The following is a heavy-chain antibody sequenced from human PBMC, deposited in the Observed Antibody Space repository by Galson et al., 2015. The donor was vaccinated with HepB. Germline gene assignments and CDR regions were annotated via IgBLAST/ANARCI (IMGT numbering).Heavy chain of an antibody. Sequence: SLRLSCAASGFTFSSYSMNWVRQAPGKGLEWVSSISSSSSYIYYADSVKGRFTISRDNAKNSLYLQMNSLRAEDTAVYYCARDPGTASSFDYWGQRTLVTVSS. CDR2: ISSSSSYI. V-gene: IGHV3-21*01. J-gene: IGHJ4*02. CDR3: ARDPGTASSFDY. CDR1: GFTFSSYS.